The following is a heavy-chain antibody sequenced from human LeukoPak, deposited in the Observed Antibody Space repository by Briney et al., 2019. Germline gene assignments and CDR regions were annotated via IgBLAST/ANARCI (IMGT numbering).Heavy chain of an antibody. Sequence: GGSLRLSCAASGFIVSSDHMNWVRQALGKGLEWVAVIYKGENTFYADPVKGRFTISRDNSKNTVYLQMNSLRAEDTAVYYCVRAPGATWGQGTLVTVST. V-gene: IGHV3-53*01. J-gene: IGHJ5*02. CDR3: VRAPGAT. CDR2: IYKGENT. D-gene: IGHD3-10*01. CDR1: GFIVSSDH.